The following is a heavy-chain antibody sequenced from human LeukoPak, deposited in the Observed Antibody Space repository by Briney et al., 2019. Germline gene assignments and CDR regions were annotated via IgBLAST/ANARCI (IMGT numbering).Heavy chain of an antibody. J-gene: IGHJ4*02. CDR2: INPSGGGT. D-gene: IGHD1-26*01. Sequence: ASVKVSCTASGYTFTRYYIHWVRQAPGQGLEWMGIINPSGGGTSYTQKFQGRVTMTGGTSTSTVYMELSSLRSEDTAVYYCARGPYRYFDYWGQGTLVTVSS. CDR3: ARGPYRYFDY. CDR1: GYTFTRYY. V-gene: IGHV1-46*01.